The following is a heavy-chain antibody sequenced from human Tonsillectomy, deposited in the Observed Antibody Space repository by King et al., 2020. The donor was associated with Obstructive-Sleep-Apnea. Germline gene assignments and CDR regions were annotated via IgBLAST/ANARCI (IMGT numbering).Heavy chain of an antibody. Sequence: VQLVQSGAEVKRPGASVKVSCKASGYTFTGYYTHWVRQAPGQGLEWMGWINPNNGGTKYVQKFQGWVTMTRDTSISTAYLEVRSDDTAVYYCARGSNGWADNWFEPWGQGTLVTVSS. J-gene: IGHJ5*02. CDR3: ARGSNGWADNWFEP. D-gene: IGHD6-19*01. CDR1: GYTFTGYY. V-gene: IGHV1-2*04. CDR2: INPNNGGT.